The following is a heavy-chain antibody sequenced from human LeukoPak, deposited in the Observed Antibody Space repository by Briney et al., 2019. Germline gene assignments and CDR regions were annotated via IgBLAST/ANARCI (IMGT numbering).Heavy chain of an antibody. CDR3: ASVDADYYGAGSYYLNDY. CDR1: GGSISSGSYY. CDR2: IYTSGST. V-gene: IGHV4-61*02. D-gene: IGHD3-10*01. Sequence: PSETLSLTCTVSGGSISSGSYYWSWIRQPAWKGLEWLGRIYTSGSTNYNPSLKSRVTISVDTSKNQFSLKLSSVTAADTAVYYCASVDADYYGAGSYYLNDYWGQGTLVTVSS. J-gene: IGHJ4*02.